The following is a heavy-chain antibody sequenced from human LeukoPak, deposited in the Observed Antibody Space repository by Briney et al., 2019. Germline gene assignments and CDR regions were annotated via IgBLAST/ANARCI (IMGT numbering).Heavy chain of an antibody. CDR3: ARGHEWAPNSSPGY. J-gene: IGHJ4*02. D-gene: IGHD6-19*01. V-gene: IGHV1-8*01. Sequence: ASVKVSCKASGYTFTSYDIYWVRQAAGQGLEWMGWMNPNSGNTGYTQKFQGRVIMTRNTSISTAYMELSSLRSEDTALYYCARGHEWAPNSSPGYWGQGTLVTASS. CDR1: GYTFTSYD. CDR2: MNPNSGNT.